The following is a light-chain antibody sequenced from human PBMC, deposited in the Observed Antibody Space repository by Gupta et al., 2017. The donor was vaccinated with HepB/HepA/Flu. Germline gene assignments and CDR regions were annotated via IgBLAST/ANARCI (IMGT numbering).Light chain of an antibody. Sequence: QSAMTQTASLSGSPGQSITISCTGTSSDFGDFIHVSWYQQHPGKAPKLLISDVDNRPSGVAGRFSGSKSGNTASLTISGLQADDEGDYYCSSWTYTPTLVVFGGGTKVTVL. V-gene: IGLV2-14*01. CDR3: SSWTYTPTLVV. CDR1: SSDFGDFIH. CDR2: DVD. J-gene: IGLJ2*01.